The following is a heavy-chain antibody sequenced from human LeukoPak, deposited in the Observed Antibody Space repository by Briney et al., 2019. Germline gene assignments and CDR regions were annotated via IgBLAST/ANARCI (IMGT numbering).Heavy chain of an antibody. D-gene: IGHD5-24*01. CDR3: ARERRDGYNVYYYYNYMDV. CDR2: IYYSGST. CDR1: GGSISSSSYY. Sequence: SETLSLTCTVSGGSISSSSYYWGWIRQPPWKGLEWIGSIYYSGSTYYNPSLKSRVTISVDTSKNQFSLKLSSVTAADTAVYYCARERRDGYNVYYYYNYMDVWGKGTTVTVSS. V-gene: IGHV4-39*07. J-gene: IGHJ6*03.